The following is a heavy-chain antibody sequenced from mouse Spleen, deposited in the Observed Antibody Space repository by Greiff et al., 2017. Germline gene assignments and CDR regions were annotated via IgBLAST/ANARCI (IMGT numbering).Heavy chain of an antibody. CDR3: ARHYGSSPLYAMDY. J-gene: IGHJ4*01. V-gene: IGHV5-9*04. D-gene: IGHD1-1*01. CDR1: GFTFSSYA. Sequence: EVKLVESGGGLVKLGGSLKLSCAASGFTFSSYAMSWVRQTPEKRLEWVATISSGGGNTYYPDSVKGRFTISRDNAKNTLYLQMSSLKSEDTAMYYCARHYGSSPLYAMDYWGQGTSVTVSS. CDR2: ISSGGGNT.